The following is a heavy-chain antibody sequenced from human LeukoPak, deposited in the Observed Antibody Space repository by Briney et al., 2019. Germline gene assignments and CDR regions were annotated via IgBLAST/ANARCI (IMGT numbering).Heavy chain of an antibody. CDR3: ARRGMYSSSPFDY. V-gene: IGHV3-21*01. J-gene: IGHJ4*02. D-gene: IGHD6-6*01. Sequence: GGSLRLSCAASGFTFSSYSMNWVRQAPGKGLKWVSSISSSSSYIYYADSVKGRFTISRDNAKNSLYLQMNSLRAEDTAVYYCARRGMYSSSPFDYWGQGTLVTVSS. CDR2: ISSSSSYI. CDR1: GFTFSSYS.